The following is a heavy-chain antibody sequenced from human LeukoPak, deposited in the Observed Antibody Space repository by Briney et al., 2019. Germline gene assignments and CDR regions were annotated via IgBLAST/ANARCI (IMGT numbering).Heavy chain of an antibody. J-gene: IGHJ6*02. CDR3: ARLDYDILTGLSYGMDV. Sequence: GGSLRLSCAASGFTFSSYAMHWVRQAPGKGLEWVAVISYDGSNKYYADSVKGRFTISRDNSKNTLYLQMNSLRAEDTAVYYCARLDYDILTGLSYGMDVWGQGTTVTVSS. D-gene: IGHD3-9*01. CDR1: GFTFSSYA. V-gene: IGHV3-30-3*01. CDR2: ISYDGSNK.